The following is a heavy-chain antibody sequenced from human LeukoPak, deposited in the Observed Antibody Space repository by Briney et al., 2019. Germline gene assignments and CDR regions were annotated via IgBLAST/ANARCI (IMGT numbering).Heavy chain of an antibody. CDR3: ARGGRGDSSGYYYVSYVV. CDR2: INPNSGGT. CDR1: GYTFTGYY. D-gene: IGHD3-22*01. J-gene: IGHJ4*02. Sequence: ASVKVSCKASGYTFTGYYMHWVRQAPGQGLEWMGRINPNSGGTNYAQKFQGRVTMTRDTSISTAYMELSRLRFDDTAVYYCARGGRGDSSGYYYVSYVVWGQGTLVTVSS. V-gene: IGHV1-2*06.